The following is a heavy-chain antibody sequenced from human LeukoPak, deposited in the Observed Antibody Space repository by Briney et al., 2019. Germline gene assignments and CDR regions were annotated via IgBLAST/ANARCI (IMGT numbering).Heavy chain of an antibody. CDR2: ISAYNGNT. D-gene: IGHD3-22*01. CDR1: GYTFTSSG. J-gene: IGHJ4*02. Sequence: GASVKVSCKASGYTFTSSGISWVRQAPGQGLEWMGWISAYNGNTNYAQKLQGRVTMTTDTSTSTAYMELRSLRSDDTAVYYCARGGYYYDSSGYYPLDYWGQGTLVTVSS. CDR3: ARGGYYYDSSGYYPLDY. V-gene: IGHV1-18*01.